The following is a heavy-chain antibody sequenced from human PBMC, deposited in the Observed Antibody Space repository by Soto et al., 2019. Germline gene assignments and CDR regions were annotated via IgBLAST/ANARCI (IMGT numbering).Heavy chain of an antibody. CDR3: ARAPRGYSGYDRGFDY. CDR2: IYSSGST. Sequence: SETLSLTCTVSGGSVSSGSHFWSWIRQPAGKRLEWIGRIYSSGSTIYNPSLKSRVTISVDTSKNQFSLKLSSVTAADTAVYYCARAPRGYSGYDRGFDYWGQGTLVTAPQ. CDR1: GGSVSSGSHF. V-gene: IGHV4-61*10. J-gene: IGHJ4*02. D-gene: IGHD5-12*01.